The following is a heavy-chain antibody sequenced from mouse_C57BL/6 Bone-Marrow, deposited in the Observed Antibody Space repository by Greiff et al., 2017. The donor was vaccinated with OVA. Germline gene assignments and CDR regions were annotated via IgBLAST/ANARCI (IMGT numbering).Heavy chain of an antibody. Sequence: EVKLMESGGGLVQPGGSMKLSCAASGFTFSDAWMDWVRQSPEKGLEWVAEIRNKANNHATYYAESVKGRFTISRDDSKSSVYLQMNSLRAEDTGIYYCTPHDYDGAGDYAMDYWGQGTSVTVSS. V-gene: IGHV6-6*01. CDR3: TPHDYDGAGDYAMDY. CDR2: IRNKANNHAT. D-gene: IGHD2-4*01. CDR1: GFTFSDAW. J-gene: IGHJ4*01.